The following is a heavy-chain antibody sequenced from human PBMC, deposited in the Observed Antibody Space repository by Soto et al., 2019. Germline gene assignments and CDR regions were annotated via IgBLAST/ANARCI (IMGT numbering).Heavy chain of an antibody. V-gene: IGHV3-15*07. CDR2: IVSRSDGGAI. CDR1: GFTFTSAW. J-gene: IGHJ3*01. Sequence: EVQLVESGGGFVKPGGSLRLSCAASGFTFTSAWMNWVRQAPGKGLEWVARIVSRSDGGAIDYAAPVRGRFTISRDDSKNTLYPQMNSLKVEDTGIYFCTTATKLNAGGQVSGAFDVWGQGTMVTASS. CDR3: TTATKLNAGGQVSGAFDV. D-gene: IGHD6-25*01.